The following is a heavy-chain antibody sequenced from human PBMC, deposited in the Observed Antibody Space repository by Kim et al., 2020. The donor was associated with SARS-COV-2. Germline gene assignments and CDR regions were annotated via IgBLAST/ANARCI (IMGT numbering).Heavy chain of an antibody. CDR1: GFTFSNHA. J-gene: IGHJ6*02. Sequence: GGSLRLSCTGSGFTFSNHAMHWVRQAPGQGLEWVALISFDGNKQYYADSVKGQFTISRDNSNNNLYLQMNSLRAEDTALYYCVRDSVDITNYGMDVWGQGTTVTVSS. V-gene: IGHV3-30*04. D-gene: IGHD5-12*01. CDR2: ISFDGNKQ. CDR3: VRDSVDITNYGMDV.